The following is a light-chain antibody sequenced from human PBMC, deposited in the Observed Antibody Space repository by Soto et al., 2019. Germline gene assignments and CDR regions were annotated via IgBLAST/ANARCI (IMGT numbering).Light chain of an antibody. CDR3: QYYDNWRLS. V-gene: IGKV3-15*01. J-gene: IGKJ4*01. Sequence: MTQSPATLSVSPGDRATLSCRASQSVSSIAWYQQKPGQPPRLLIYGASRRATNIPARFSGGGSDTEFTLTISTLQSEDFAVYYCQYYDNWRLSFGGGTTVEIK. CDR2: GAS. CDR1: QSVSS.